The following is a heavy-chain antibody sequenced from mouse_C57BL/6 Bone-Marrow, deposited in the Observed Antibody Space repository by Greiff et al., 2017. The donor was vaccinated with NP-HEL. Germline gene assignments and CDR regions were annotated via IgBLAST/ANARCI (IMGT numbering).Heavy chain of an antibody. V-gene: IGHV3-8*01. CDR2: ISYSGST. J-gene: IGHJ2*01. CDR3: ARGKLWLEGGYYFDY. D-gene: IGHD3-3*01. CDR1: GYSITSDY. Sequence: EVKLMESGPGLAKPSQTLSLTCSVTGYSITSDYWNWIRKFPGNKLEYMGYISYSGSTYYNPSLKSRISITRDTSKNQYYLQLNSVTTEDTATYYCARGKLWLEGGYYFDYWGQGTTLTVSS.